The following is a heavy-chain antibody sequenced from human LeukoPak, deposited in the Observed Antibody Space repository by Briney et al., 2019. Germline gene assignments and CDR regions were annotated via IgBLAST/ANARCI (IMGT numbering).Heavy chain of an antibody. V-gene: IGHV3-11*01. D-gene: IGHD1-20*01. CDR1: GFTFSDYY. J-gene: IGHJ4*02. CDR2: ISSSGSTI. CDR3: ARRRYNWNAIDY. Sequence: GGSLLLSCAASGFTFSDYYMRWIREAPGKGVEWVSYISSSGSTIYYADSVKGRFTISRDNAKNSLYLQMNSLRAEDTAVYFCARRRYNWNAIDYWGQGTLVTVSS.